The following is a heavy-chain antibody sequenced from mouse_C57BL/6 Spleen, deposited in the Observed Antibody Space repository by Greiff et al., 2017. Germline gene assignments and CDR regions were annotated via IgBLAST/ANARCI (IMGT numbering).Heavy chain of an antibody. CDR2: ISSGGDYI. CDR1: GFTFSSYA. D-gene: IGHD2-4*01. CDR3: TRVYDYDDGVFDY. Sequence: EVKLQESGEGLVKPGGSLKLSCAASGFTFSSYAMSWVRQTPEKRLEWVAYISSGGDYIYYADTVKGRFTISRDNARNTLYLQMSSLKSEDTAMYYCTRVYDYDDGVFDYWGQGTTLTVSS. V-gene: IGHV5-9-1*02. J-gene: IGHJ2*01.